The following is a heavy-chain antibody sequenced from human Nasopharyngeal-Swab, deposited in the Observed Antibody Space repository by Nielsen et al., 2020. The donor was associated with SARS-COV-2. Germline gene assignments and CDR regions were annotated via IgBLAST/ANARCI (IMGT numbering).Heavy chain of an antibody. J-gene: IGHJ6*02. V-gene: IGHV5-51*01. D-gene: IGHD5-12*01. Sequence: GESLKISGEGSGYSFTSDWIAWVRQMPGKGLEWMGIIYPRDSDTRYSPSFQGQVTISADKSISTAYLQWSSLKASDTAMYYCVRPEGVATSFKYYFQYGMDVWGQGTMVTVPS. CDR1: GYSFTSDW. CDR3: VRPEGVATSFKYYFQYGMDV. CDR2: IYPRDSDT.